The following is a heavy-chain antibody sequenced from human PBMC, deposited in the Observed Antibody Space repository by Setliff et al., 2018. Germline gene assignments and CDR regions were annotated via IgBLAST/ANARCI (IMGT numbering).Heavy chain of an antibody. Sequence: LSLTCTVSGGSISSYYWSWIRQPAGKGLEWIGRIYTNGSTNYNPSLKSRVTMSVDTSKNQFSLKLSSVTAADTAVYYCARGQRYCSGGSCYYYMDVWGKGTTVTVSS. J-gene: IGHJ6*03. V-gene: IGHV4-4*07. D-gene: IGHD2-15*01. CDR1: GGSISSYY. CDR3: ARGQRYCSGGSCYYYMDV. CDR2: IYTNGST.